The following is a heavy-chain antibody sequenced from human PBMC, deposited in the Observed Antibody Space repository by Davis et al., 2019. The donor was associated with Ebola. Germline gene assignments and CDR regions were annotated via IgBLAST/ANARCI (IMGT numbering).Heavy chain of an antibody. J-gene: IGHJ6*02. CDR2: ISSSSSYT. V-gene: IGHV3-11*06. CDR3: ARRLNQRPYYYGMDV. Sequence: GGSLRLSCAASGFTFSDYYMSWIRQAPGKGLEWVSKISSSSSYTNYADSVKGRFTISRDNAKNSLYLQMNSLRAEDTAAYYCARRLNQRPYYYGMDVWGQGTTVTVSS. D-gene: IGHD1-14*01. CDR1: GFTFSDYY.